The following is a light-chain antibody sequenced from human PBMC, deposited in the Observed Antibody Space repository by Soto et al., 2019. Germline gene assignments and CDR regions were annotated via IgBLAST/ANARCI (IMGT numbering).Light chain of an antibody. CDR3: QQYDSSPRT. J-gene: IGKJ1*01. CDR2: GAS. V-gene: IGKV3-20*01. CDR1: QSVSSNF. Sequence: ENVLTQSPGTLSLSPGEGATLSCRASQSVSSNFLAWYQQKPGQAPRLLIYGASNRATGIPDRFSGSGSGTDFTLTISRLEPEDFAVYYCQQYDSSPRTFGQGTKVDIK.